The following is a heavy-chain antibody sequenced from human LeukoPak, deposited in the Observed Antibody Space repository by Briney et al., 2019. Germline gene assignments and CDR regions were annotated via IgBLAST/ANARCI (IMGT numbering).Heavy chain of an antibody. CDR1: GGSISSSSYY. J-gene: IGHJ4*02. CDR2: IYYSGST. CDR3: ARHTAVFNY. D-gene: IGHD2-21*02. V-gene: IGHV4-39*01. Sequence: SETLALTCTVSGGSISSSSYYWGWIRQPPGKGLEWIGSIYYSGSTYYNPSLKSPMTISVDTSKNQFSLKLSSVTAADTAVYYCARHTAVFNYWGQGTLVTVSS.